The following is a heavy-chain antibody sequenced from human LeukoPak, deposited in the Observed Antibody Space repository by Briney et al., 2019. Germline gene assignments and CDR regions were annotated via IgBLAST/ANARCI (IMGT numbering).Heavy chain of an antibody. D-gene: IGHD6-13*01. CDR1: GESFSVYY. CDR3: TRSPANSWSNFDY. CDR2: INHSGST. V-gene: IGHV4-34*01. Sequence: SETLSLTCAVYGESFSVYYWSWVRQPPGKGLEWIGEINHSGSTSYKLSLKGRVTISVDTSKNQFSLKLNSVTAADTAVYYCTRSPANSWSNFDYWGQGTLVTVSS. J-gene: IGHJ4*02.